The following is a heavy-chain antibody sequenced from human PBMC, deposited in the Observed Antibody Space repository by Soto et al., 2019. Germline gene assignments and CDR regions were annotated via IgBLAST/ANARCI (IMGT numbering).Heavy chain of an antibody. Sequence: ASVKVSCKVSGYTFNFYGMTWVRQAPGQGLEWMGWISGVDGNTNYAAEFQGRVTMTTDTSTSTAYMELRGLRSDDTAVDYCATSGGSTDPASPEFDSWGQGTLVTVSS. J-gene: IGHJ5*01. CDR1: GYTFNFYG. CDR3: ATSGGSTDPASPEFDS. CDR2: ISGVDGNT. V-gene: IGHV1-18*01. D-gene: IGHD6-25*01.